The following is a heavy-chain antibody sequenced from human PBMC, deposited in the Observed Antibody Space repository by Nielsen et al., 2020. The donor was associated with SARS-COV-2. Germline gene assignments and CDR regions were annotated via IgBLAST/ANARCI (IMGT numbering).Heavy chain of an antibody. J-gene: IGHJ6*02. D-gene: IGHD4/OR15-4a*01. CDR2: ISSSSSYT. CDR3: ARIALLSNTSGMDV. V-gene: IGHV3-11*03. Sequence: GESLKISCAASGFTFSDYYMSWIRQAPGKGLEWVSYISSSSSYTNYADSVKGRFTISRDNTKNSLYLPMNSLIAEDTAVYYCARIALLSNTSGMDVWGQGTTVTVSS. CDR1: GFTFSDYY.